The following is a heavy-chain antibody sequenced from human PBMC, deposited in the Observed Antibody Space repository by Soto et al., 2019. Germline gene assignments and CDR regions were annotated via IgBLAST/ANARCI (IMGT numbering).Heavy chain of an antibody. V-gene: IGHV4-34*01. J-gene: IGHJ5*02. CDR2: INHSGST. Sequence: SETLSLTCAVYDGSFSGYYWTWIRQPPGKGLEWIGEINHSGSTNYNPSLKSRVTISVDTSKNQSSLNLNSVTAADTAVYYCARGRWGAVVVPAAMGYWFHPWGQGTLVTVSS. D-gene: IGHD2-2*01. CDR1: DGSFSGYY. CDR3: ARGRWGAVVVPAAMGYWFHP.